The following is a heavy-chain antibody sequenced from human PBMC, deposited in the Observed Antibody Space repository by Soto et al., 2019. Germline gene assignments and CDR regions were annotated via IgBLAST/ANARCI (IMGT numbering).Heavy chain of an antibody. V-gene: IGHV4-34*01. CDR3: ARGRVLRFLEWLSRGKYYFDY. D-gene: IGHD3-3*01. CDR1: GGSFRGYC. CDR2: INHSGST. J-gene: IGHJ4*02. Sequence: SETMSVTCALYGGSFRGYCWSWIRPNPGKGLESIGEINHSGSTNYNPSLKSRVTISVDTSKNQFSLKLSSVTAADTAVYYCARGRVLRFLEWLSRGKYYFDYWGQGTLVTVSS.